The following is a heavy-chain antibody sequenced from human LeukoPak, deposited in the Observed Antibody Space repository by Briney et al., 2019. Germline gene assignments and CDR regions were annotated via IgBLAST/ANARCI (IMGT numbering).Heavy chain of an antibody. Sequence: GGSLRLSCAASGFTVSSNYMSWVRQAPGKGLEWVSVIYSGGSTYYADSVKGRFTISRDNSKNTLYLQMNSLRAEDTAVCYCARDLGSGSYFSDAFDIWGQGTMVTVSS. J-gene: IGHJ3*02. CDR1: GFTVSSNY. CDR2: IYSGGST. D-gene: IGHD3-10*01. V-gene: IGHV3-53*01. CDR3: ARDLGSGSYFSDAFDI.